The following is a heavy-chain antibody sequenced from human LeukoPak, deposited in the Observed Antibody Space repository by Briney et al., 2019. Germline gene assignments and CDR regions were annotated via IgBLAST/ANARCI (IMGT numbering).Heavy chain of an antibody. J-gene: IGHJ3*02. V-gene: IGHV3-23*01. CDR1: GPAFNIYG. Sequence: GGSLRLSCTDSGPAFNIYGMSWVRQTPGRGLEWVSTISGSGTSTHYADSVQGRFIISRVSSENKLYLQMSSLRADDTGIYYCARENDFEIWGQGTMVTVSS. CDR2: ISGSGTST. CDR3: ARENDFEI.